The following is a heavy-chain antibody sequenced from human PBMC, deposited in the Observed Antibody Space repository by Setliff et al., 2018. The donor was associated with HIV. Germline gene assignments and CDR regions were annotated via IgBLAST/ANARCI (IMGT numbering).Heavy chain of an antibody. J-gene: IGHJ4*02. CDR3: ARSPLYSGYERYYFDY. D-gene: IGHD5-12*01. V-gene: IGHV4-59*12. Sequence: PSETLSLTCIVSADSISGYYWGWIRQPPEKGLEWIGNIHYSGTTYYNPSLQSRVTISIDTSKNHFSLKLSSVTAADTAVYYCARSPLYSGYERYYFDYWGQGTLVTVSS. CDR2: IHYSGTT. CDR1: ADSISGYY.